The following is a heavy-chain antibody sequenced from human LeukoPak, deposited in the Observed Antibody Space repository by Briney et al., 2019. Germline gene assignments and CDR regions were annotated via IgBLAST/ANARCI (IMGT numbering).Heavy chain of an antibody. J-gene: IGHJ4*02. D-gene: IGHD1-26*01. V-gene: IGHV3-74*01. CDR3: AGTLGGSDYVGDY. CDR1: GFTFSSYW. CDR2: ISSDGSST. Sequence: GGSLRLSCAVSGFTFSSYWMHWVRQAPGKGLVWVSRISSDGSSTSYAASVKGRLTISRDNAKNTLYLQMNSLRAEDTAIYYCAGTLGGSDYVGDYWGQGTLVTVSS.